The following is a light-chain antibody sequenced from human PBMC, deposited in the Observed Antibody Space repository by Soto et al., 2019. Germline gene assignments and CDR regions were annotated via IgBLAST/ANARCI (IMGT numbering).Light chain of an antibody. V-gene: IGKV4-1*01. CDR2: WAS. CDR1: QTVLYRSNNMNY. J-gene: IGKJ4*01. Sequence: DIVMTQSPDSLAVSLGERATINCKSSQTVLYRSNNMNYLSWYQQKPGQPHKLLIYWASTRESGVPDRFSGSGSGTDFTLTISSLQAEDVAVYYCQQYYSSPRTFGGGTKVEIK. CDR3: QQYYSSPRT.